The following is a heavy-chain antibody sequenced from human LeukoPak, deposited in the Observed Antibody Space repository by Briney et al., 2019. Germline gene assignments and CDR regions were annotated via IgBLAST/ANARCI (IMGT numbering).Heavy chain of an antibody. CDR1: GYTFTGYY. CDR2: TFPKTGGT. Sequence: ASVEVSCKASGYTFTGYYLHWVRQAPGQGLEWMGWTFPKTGGTNYAQKFQGRVTMTRDTSISTAYIDLIGLRSDDTAVYYCAGPWDQVGFDSWGQGTLVTVSS. D-gene: IGHD1-26*01. V-gene: IGHV1-2*02. J-gene: IGHJ5*01. CDR3: AGPWDQVGFDS.